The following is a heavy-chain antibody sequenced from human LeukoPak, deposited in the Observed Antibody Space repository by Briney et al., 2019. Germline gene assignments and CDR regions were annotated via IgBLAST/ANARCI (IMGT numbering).Heavy chain of an antibody. CDR2: INPSGGSP. D-gene: IGHD6-6*01. CDR1: ENTFTRYY. Sequence: RASVKVSCKASENTFTRYYIHWVRQAPGQGLEWMGIINPSGGSPTYAQKFQGRVTMTKDTSTTTVYMEMSSLRSEDTAMYYCASETPIAAGPPYFDYWGQGTLVTVSS. J-gene: IGHJ4*02. V-gene: IGHV1-46*01. CDR3: ASETPIAAGPPYFDY.